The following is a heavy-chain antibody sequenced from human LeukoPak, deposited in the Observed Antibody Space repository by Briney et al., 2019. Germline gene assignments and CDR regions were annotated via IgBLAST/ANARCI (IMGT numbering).Heavy chain of an antibody. V-gene: IGHV4-59*08. D-gene: IGHD3-10*01. CDR3: ARRAYGSGSYPFDP. CDR2: IYYGGST. Sequence: SETLSLTCTVSGGSISSYYWSWIRQPPGKGLEWIGYIYYGGSTNYNPSLKSRVTISLDTSKNQFSLKLTSVTAADTAVYYCARRAYGSGSYPFDPWGQGTLVTVSS. J-gene: IGHJ5*02. CDR1: GGSISSYY.